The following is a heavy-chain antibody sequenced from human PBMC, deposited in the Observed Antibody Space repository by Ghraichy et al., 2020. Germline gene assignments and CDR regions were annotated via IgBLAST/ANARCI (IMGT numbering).Heavy chain of an antibody. V-gene: IGHV3-30*02. CDR2: IRYHGNDK. D-gene: IGHD4-11*01. J-gene: IGHJ4*02. CDR3: ARNDYHLDS. Sequence: LSLTCAASGFTFSNFGLHWVRPAPGKGPEWVAFIRYHGNDKYYADSVKGRFTISRDNSKDTLYLQMTSLRIEDTAMYYCARNDYHLDSWGQGTLVTVSS. CDR1: GFTFSNFG.